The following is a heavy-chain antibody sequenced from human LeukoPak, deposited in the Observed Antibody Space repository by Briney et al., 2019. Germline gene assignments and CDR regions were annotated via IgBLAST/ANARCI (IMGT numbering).Heavy chain of an antibody. V-gene: IGHV3-49*04. CDR2: IRSKAYGGTA. J-gene: IGHJ4*02. CDR3: TSLISDYSNYSP. CDR1: GFTFSSYW. Sequence: GGSLRLSCAASGFTFSSYWMSWVRQAPGKRLEWVGFIRSKAYGGTAEYAASVKGRFTISRDDYKSIVYLQMNSLKTEDRAVYYCTSLISDYSNYSPWGQGTLVTVSS. D-gene: IGHD4-11*01.